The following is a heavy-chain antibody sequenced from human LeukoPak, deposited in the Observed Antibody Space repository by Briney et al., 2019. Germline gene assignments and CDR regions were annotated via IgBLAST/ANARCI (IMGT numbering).Heavy chain of an antibody. J-gene: IGHJ3*01. CDR1: EFTFNNHD. D-gene: IGHD2-15*01. Sequence: GGPLRLSCAASEFTFNNHDMHWVRQAPGKGREWVAAISYDGRNKYYADSVKGRFTISRDNSKNTLNLQMNSLRTEDTAVFYCAKPRDIDSWAFDVWGQGTMVTVSS. V-gene: IGHV3-30*18. CDR3: AKPRDIDSWAFDV. CDR2: ISYDGRNK.